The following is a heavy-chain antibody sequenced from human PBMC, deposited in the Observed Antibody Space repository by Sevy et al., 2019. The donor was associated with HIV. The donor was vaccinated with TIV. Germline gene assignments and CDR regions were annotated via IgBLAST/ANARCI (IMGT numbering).Heavy chain of an antibody. CDR2: INTSGST. CDR1: GDSFSSYF. J-gene: IGHJ4*02. CDR3: ARSNWVTATNGFSKSYYFDY. D-gene: IGHD7-27*01. Sequence: TLSLTCTVSGDSFSSYFWAWIRQPAGKGLEWIGRINTSGSTNYNPSLKSRVTMSVDTSKSQFSLKVTSLTAADTAIYFCARSNWVTATNGFSKSYYFDYWGQGSLVTVSS. V-gene: IGHV4-4*07.